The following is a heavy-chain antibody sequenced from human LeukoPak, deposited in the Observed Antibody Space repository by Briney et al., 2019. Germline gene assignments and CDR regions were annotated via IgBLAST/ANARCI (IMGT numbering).Heavy chain of an antibody. Sequence: PGGSLRLSCAASGFTFSSYAMSWVRQAPGKGLEWVSAISGSGGSTYYADSVKGRFTISRDNSKNTLYLQMNSLRAEDTAVYYCAKDQKQWLVPEELDYWGQGTLVTVSS. V-gene: IGHV3-23*01. J-gene: IGHJ4*02. D-gene: IGHD6-19*01. CDR3: AKDQKQWLVPEELDY. CDR1: GFTFSSYA. CDR2: ISGSGGST.